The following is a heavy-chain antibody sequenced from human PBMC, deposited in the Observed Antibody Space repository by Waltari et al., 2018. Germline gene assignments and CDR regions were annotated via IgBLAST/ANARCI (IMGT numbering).Heavy chain of an antibody. V-gene: IGHV1-69*09. Sequence: VQLVQSGAEVKKPGESLKISCTGSGYSFTSYWIGWVRQMPGKGLEWMGRIIPILVIANYAQKFQGRVTITADKSTSTAYMELSSLRSEDTAVYYCARDSSSWTFDYWGQGTLVTVSS. CDR1: GYSFTSYW. J-gene: IGHJ4*02. CDR3: ARDSSSWTFDY. CDR2: IIPILVIA. D-gene: IGHD6-13*01.